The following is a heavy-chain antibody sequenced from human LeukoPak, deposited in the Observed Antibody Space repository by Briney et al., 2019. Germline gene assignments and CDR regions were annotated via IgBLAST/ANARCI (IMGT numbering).Heavy chain of an antibody. Sequence: PSGTLSLTCTVSGASITTHWWSWVRQPPGKGLEWIAHIFYTGSTTYNPSLKSRVTISVDTSKNQVSLKLSSVTAADTAVYYCARHSSITGGRLSGYWLDPWGQGTLVTVSS. CDR3: ARHSSITGGRLSGYWLDP. V-gene: IGHV4-59*08. J-gene: IGHJ5*02. CDR1: GASITTHW. D-gene: IGHD7-27*01. CDR2: IFYTGST.